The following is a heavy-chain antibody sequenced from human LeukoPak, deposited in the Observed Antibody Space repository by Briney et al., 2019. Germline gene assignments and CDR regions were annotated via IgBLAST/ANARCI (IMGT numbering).Heavy chain of an antibody. D-gene: IGHD3-3*02. CDR2: INHGRST. CDR3: ARGQFWSGYSI. CDR1: NYSINNGYY. V-gene: IGHV4-38-2*02. Sequence: PSETLSLTCTVSNYSINNGYYWSWIRQPPGKGLEWIGEINHGRSTNYNPSLKSRVTMSVDTSKNRFSLKLSSVTAADTAIYYCARGQFWSGYSIWGQGALVTVSS. J-gene: IGHJ4*02.